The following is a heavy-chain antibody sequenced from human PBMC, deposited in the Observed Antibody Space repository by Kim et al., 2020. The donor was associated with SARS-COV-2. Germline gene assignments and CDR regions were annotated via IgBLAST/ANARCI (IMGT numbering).Heavy chain of an antibody. D-gene: IGHD3-3*01. CDR3: ARRKDYDFWGWFDP. CDR1: GGSISSYY. V-gene: IGHV4-59*01. Sequence: SETLSLTCTVSGGSISSYYWSWIRQPPGKGLEWIGYIYYSGSTNYNPSLKSRVTISVDTSKNQFSLKLSSVTAADTAVYYCARRKDYDFWGWFDPWGQGTLVTVSS. CDR2: IYYSGST. J-gene: IGHJ5*02.